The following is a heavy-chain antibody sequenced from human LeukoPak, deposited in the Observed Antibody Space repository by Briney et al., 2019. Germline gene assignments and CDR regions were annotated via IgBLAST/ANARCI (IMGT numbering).Heavy chain of an antibody. CDR3: ARVGSPLYGDYVRDYYGMDV. V-gene: IGHV3-74*01. CDR2: INRDGSSA. Sequence: GGSLRLSCAASGFRLRSYWMRWVRQAPGKVLVWVSRINRDGSSAYYADSVKGRVTTSGDNAKNTLFLQMNRLRAEETAVYYCARVGSPLYGDYVRDYYGMDVWGQGTTVTVSS. CDR1: GFRLRSYW. D-gene: IGHD4-17*01. J-gene: IGHJ6*02.